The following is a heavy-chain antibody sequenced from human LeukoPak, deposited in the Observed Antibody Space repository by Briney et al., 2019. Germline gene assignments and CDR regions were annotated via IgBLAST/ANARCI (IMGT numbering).Heavy chain of an antibody. J-gene: IGHJ4*02. CDR1: GFTFSSYA. CDR2: ISYDGSNK. D-gene: IGHD3-10*01. V-gene: IGHV3-30-3*01. Sequence: TGGSLRLSCAASGFTFSSYAMHWVRQAPGKGLEWVAVISYDGSNKYYADSVKGRFTISRDNSKNTLYLQMNSLRAEDTAVYYCAKDISRYGSGSYHDYWGQGTLVTVSS. CDR3: AKDISRYGSGSYHDY.